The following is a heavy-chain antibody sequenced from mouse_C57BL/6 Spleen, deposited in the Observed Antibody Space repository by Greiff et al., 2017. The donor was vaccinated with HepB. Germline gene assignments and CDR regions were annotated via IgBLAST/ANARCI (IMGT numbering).Heavy chain of an antibody. J-gene: IGHJ2*01. CDR1: GYTFTSYW. D-gene: IGHD1-1*01. V-gene: IGHV1-53*01. Sequence: VQLQQPGTELVKPGASVKLSCKASGYTFTSYWMHWVKQRPGQGLEWIGNINPSNGGTNYNEKFKSKATLTVDKSSSTAYMQLSSLTYEDSAVYYCARCTTVVATNYFDYWGQGTTLTVSS. CDR3: ARCTTVVATNYFDY. CDR2: INPSNGGT.